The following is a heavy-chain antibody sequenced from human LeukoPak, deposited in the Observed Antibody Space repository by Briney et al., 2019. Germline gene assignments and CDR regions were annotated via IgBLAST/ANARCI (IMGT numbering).Heavy chain of an antibody. V-gene: IGHV1-2*02. Sequence: ASVKVSCKASGYTFTGYYMHWVRQAPGQGLEWMGWINPNSGGTNYAQKFQGRVTMTRDTSISTAYMELSRLRSDDTAVYYCARGHRNMVATILFEYYFDYWGQGSLVTVSS. J-gene: IGHJ4*02. CDR1: GYTFTGYY. CDR2: INPNSGGT. D-gene: IGHD5-12*01. CDR3: ARGHRNMVATILFEYYFDY.